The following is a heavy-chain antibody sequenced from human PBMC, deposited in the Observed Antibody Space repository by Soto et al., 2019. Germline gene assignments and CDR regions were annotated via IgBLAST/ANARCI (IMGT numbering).Heavy chain of an antibody. V-gene: IGHV3-11*01. Sequence: GGSLRLSCAASGFTFSDYYMSWIRQAPGKGLEWVSYISSSGSTIYYADSGKGRFTISRDNAKNSLYLQMNSLRAEDTAVYYCARADYDFWSGYYDYWGQGTLVTVSS. CDR2: ISSSGSTI. J-gene: IGHJ4*02. CDR1: GFTFSDYY. CDR3: ARADYDFWSGYYDY. D-gene: IGHD3-3*01.